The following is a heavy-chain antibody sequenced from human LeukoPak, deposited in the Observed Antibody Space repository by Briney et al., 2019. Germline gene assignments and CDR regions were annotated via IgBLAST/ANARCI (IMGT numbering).Heavy chain of an antibody. D-gene: IGHD6-6*01. J-gene: IGHJ6*03. Sequence: SETLSLTYTVSGGSISSSYWSWIRQPAGKGLEWIGRIYTSGTTSYNPSLKSRVSISVDRSKNQLSLKVSSVTAADTAVYYCARLGYSSSSTGYYYYMDVWGKGTTVTVSS. CDR1: GGSISSSY. CDR3: ARLGYSSSSTGYYYYMDV. CDR2: IYTSGTT. V-gene: IGHV4-4*07.